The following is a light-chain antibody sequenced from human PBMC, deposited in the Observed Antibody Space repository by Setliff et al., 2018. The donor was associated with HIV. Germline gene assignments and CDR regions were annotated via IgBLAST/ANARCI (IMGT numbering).Light chain of an antibody. Sequence: QSALTQPRSVSGSPGQSVTISCTGTSNDVGLYNFVSWYQQHPGKAPKLMIYDVTKRPSGVSNRFSGSKSGNTASLTISGLQTEDEADYYCSSYAITNTLPFGTGTKGTVL. CDR1: SNDVGLYNF. CDR2: DVT. J-gene: IGLJ1*01. V-gene: IGLV2-14*03. CDR3: SSYAITNTLP.